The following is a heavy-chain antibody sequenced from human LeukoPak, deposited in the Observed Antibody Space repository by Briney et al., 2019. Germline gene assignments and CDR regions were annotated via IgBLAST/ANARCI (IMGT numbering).Heavy chain of an antibody. Sequence: PSETLSLTCAVYGGSFSGYYWSWIRQPPGKGLEWIGEINHSGSTDYNPSLKSRVTISVDTSKNQFSLKLSSVTAADTAVYYCARGYCSSTSCYTGKVPTAIGYWGQGTLVTVSS. D-gene: IGHD2-2*02. CDR1: GGSFSGYY. CDR3: ARGYCSSTSCYTGKVPTAIGY. J-gene: IGHJ4*02. V-gene: IGHV4-34*01. CDR2: INHSGST.